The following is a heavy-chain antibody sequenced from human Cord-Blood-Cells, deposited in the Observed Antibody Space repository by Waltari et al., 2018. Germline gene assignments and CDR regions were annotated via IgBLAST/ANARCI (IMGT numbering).Heavy chain of an antibody. V-gene: IGHV1-69*01. J-gene: IGHJ4*02. Sequence: QVQLVQSGAEVKKPGSSVKVSCKASGGTFSSYAISWVRQAPGQGLEWMGGILPIFGTANYAQKFQDRVTITADESTSTAYMELSSLRSEDTAVYYCARERTATAYFDYWGQGTLVTVSS. CDR3: ARERTATAYFDY. CDR1: GGTFSSYA. CDR2: ILPIFGTA. D-gene: IGHD5-12*01.